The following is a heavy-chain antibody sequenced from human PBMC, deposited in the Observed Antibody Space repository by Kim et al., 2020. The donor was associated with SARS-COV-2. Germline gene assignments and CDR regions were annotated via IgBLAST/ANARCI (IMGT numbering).Heavy chain of an antibody. Sequence: RSKWYNDYAISVRSRITVNPDTSKNHVTLQLNSVTPEDTAVYYCARGVTYWGQGTLVTVSS. CDR2: RSKWYN. V-gene: IGHV6-1*01. J-gene: IGHJ4*02. D-gene: IGHD2-21*02. CDR3: ARGVTY.